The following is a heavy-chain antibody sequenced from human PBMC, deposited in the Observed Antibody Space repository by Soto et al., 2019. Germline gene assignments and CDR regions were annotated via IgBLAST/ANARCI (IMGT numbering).Heavy chain of an antibody. CDR3: ARDQGWSKYCSGGSCYRDDY. V-gene: IGHV1-69*08. Sequence: QVQLVQSGAEVKKPGSSVKVSCKASGGTFSSYTISWVRQAPGQGLEWMGRIIPILGIANYAQKFQGRVTITADKSTSTAYMELRSVRSVDTAVYYCARDQGWSKYCSGGSCYRDDYWGQGTLVTVSS. CDR2: IIPILGIA. J-gene: IGHJ4*02. CDR1: GGTFSSYT. D-gene: IGHD2-15*01.